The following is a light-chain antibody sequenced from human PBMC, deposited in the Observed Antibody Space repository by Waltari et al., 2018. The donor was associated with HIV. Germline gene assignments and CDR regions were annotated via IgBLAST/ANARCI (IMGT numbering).Light chain of an antibody. CDR2: QDD. CDR1: KLGDKY. V-gene: IGLV3-1*01. Sequence: SYEVTQPPSVSVSPGQTASITCSGDKLGDKYAFWYQQKPGQSPVLVIYQDDKRPSGIPELVAGSNSGNTATLTISGTQAMDEADYYCQTWDSSTGVFGTGTKVTVL. J-gene: IGLJ1*01. CDR3: QTWDSSTGV.